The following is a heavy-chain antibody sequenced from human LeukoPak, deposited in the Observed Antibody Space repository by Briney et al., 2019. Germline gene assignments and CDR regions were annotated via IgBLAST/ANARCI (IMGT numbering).Heavy chain of an antibody. V-gene: IGHV3-74*01. Sequence: PGGSLRLSCAASGFTFSSYRMHWVRQAPGKGLVWVSRIYSDGSGTSYAESVKGRFTISRDNAKNTLFLQMNSLTAEDTAVYYCATDRGHAFDIWGQGAMVTVS. CDR1: GFTFSSYR. CDR3: ATDRGHAFDI. J-gene: IGHJ3*02. CDR2: IYSDGSGT. D-gene: IGHD3-10*01.